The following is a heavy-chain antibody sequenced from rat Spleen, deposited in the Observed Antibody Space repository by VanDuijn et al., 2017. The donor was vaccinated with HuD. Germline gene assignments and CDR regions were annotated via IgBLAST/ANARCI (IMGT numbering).Heavy chain of an antibody. V-gene: IGHV2-1*01. J-gene: IGHJ3*01. CDR1: GFSLTSYH. CDR3: TSPFRWFAY. Sequence: QVQLKESGPGLVQPSQTLSLTCTVSGFSLTSYHVTWVRQPPGKGLEWMGVIRGDGSTSYNSALKSRLSISRDTSKSQVFLKMNSLQTEDTAIYFCTSPFRWFAYWGQGTLVTVSS. CDR2: IRGDGST.